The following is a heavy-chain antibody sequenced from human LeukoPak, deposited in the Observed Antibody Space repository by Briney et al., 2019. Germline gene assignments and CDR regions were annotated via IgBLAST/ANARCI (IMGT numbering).Heavy chain of an antibody. D-gene: IGHD2-15*01. V-gene: IGHV3-23*01. J-gene: IGHJ4*02. CDR2: ISGSGGST. CDR3: AKRRPGYCSGGSCPFDY. Sequence: GGSLRLSCAASGFTFSSYAMSWARQAPGKGLEWVSAISGSGGSTYYADSVKGRFTISRDNSKNTLYLQMNSLRAEDTAVYYCAKRRPGYCSGGSCPFDYWGQGTLVTVSS. CDR1: GFTFSSYA.